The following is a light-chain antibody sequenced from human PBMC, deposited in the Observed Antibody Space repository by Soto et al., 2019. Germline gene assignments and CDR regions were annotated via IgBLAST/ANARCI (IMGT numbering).Light chain of an antibody. Sequence: DIQLTQSPSFLSASIGDRVTITCRASQGVGNYLAWYQQKPGKAPKLLIYAASTLQSGVPFRFSGSGSGTEFTLTITSLRPEDFATYYCQQLKTYPRTFGQGTKLEI. J-gene: IGKJ2*01. V-gene: IGKV1-9*01. CDR3: QQLKTYPRT. CDR2: AAS. CDR1: QGVGNY.